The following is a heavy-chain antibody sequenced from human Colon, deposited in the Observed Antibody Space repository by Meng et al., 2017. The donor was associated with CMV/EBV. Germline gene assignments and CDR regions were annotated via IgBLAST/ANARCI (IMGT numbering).Heavy chain of an antibody. CDR1: GFTFSSYA. CDR3: ARGSLSYQREDPLDI. D-gene: IGHD2-2*01. J-gene: IGHJ3*02. Sequence: GESLKISCAASGFTFSSYAMSWVRQAPGKGLEWVSSLSTSNSYIYYADSVKGRFTISRDNARSSLYLQMDSLRAEDTAVYYCARGSLSYQREDPLDIWGQGTMVTVSS. V-gene: IGHV3-21*06. CDR2: LSTSNSYI.